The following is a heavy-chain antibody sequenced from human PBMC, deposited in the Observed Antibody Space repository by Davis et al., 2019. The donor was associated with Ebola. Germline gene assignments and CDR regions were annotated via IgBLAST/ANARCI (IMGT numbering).Heavy chain of an antibody. J-gene: IGHJ4*02. V-gene: IGHV1-46*01. D-gene: IGHD3-22*01. CDR1: GYTFTSYG. CDR3: ASIPEDLGSSGYSVVDS. CDR2: INPSGGST. Sequence: ASVKVSCKASGYTFTSYGITWVRQAPGQGLEWMGIINPSGGSTDYAQKFQGRVIMTRDTSTSTFYMELNSLRFDDTAVYYCASIPEDLGSSGYSVVDSWGQGTLVTVSS.